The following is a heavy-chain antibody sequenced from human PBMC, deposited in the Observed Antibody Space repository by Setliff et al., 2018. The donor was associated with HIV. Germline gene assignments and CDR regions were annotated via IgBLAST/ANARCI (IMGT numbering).Heavy chain of an antibody. CDR1: GGALSAYY. V-gene: IGHV4-34*01. CDR2: ISHSGST. CDR3: AASGALTDWTYY. J-gene: IGHJ4*02. Sequence: SQTLSLTCAVYGGALSAYYWSWIRQSPGKGLEWIGEISHSGSTKYNPSLRSRVTISVDTSKNQFSLKLISVTAADTAVYYCAASGALTDWTYYWGQGALVTVSS. D-gene: IGHD3-9*01.